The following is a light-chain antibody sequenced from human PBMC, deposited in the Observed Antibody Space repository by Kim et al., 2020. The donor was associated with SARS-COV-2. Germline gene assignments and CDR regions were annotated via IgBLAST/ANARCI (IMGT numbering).Light chain of an antibody. CDR1: SSDVVGYNY. CDR3: CSYAGSYTLYV. Sequence: QSVALSCTGTSSDVVGYNYVSWYQQHPGKAPKLMIYDVSKRPSGVPDRFSGSKSGNTASLTISGLQAEDEADYYCCSYAGSYTLYVFGTGTKVTVL. J-gene: IGLJ1*01. CDR2: DVS. V-gene: IGLV2-11*01.